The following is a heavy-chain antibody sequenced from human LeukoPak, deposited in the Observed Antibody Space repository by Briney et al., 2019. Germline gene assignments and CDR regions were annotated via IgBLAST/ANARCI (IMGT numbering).Heavy chain of an antibody. D-gene: IGHD3-22*01. Sequence: ASVKVSCKASGYTFTGYYMHWVRQAPGQGLEWMGWINPNSGGTSYAQKFQGRVTMTRDTSISTAYMELSRLRSDDTAVYYCARWSMVVVVIMGNAFDIWGQGTMVTVSS. J-gene: IGHJ3*02. V-gene: IGHV1-2*02. CDR2: INPNSGGT. CDR3: ARWSMVVVVIMGNAFDI. CDR1: GYTFTGYY.